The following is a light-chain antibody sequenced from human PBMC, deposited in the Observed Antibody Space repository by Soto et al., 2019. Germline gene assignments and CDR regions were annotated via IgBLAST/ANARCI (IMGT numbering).Light chain of an antibody. J-gene: IGLJ1*01. V-gene: IGLV2-14*01. CDR2: EVS. Sequence: QSVLTQPASVSGSPGQSITISCTGTSSDVGGYNYVSWYQQHPGKAPKLMIYEVSNRPSGVSNRFSGSKSGNTASLTISGLQAEDEADYYCSSYTSSSTPVVFGTGTKPPS. CDR1: SSDVGGYNY. CDR3: SSYTSSSTPVV.